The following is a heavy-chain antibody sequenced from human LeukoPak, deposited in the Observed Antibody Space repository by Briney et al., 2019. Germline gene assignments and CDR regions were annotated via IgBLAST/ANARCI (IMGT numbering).Heavy chain of an antibody. CDR3: AKDIDIVATITCFDY. Sequence: GGSLRLSCAASGFTFSSYAMSWVRQAPGKGLEWVSAIIDSGGSTYYADSVKGRFTISRDNSKNTLYLQMNSLRAEDTAVYYCAKDIDIVATITCFDYWGQGTLVTVSS. V-gene: IGHV3-23*01. D-gene: IGHD5-12*01. CDR2: IIDSGGST. J-gene: IGHJ4*02. CDR1: GFTFSSYA.